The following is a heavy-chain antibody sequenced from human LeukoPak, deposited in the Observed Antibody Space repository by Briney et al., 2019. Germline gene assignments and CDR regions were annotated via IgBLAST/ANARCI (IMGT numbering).Heavy chain of an antibody. Sequence: SETLSLTCSVSGGSISSGDYYWNWIRQPPGKGLEWIAYIYYSGDTYYNPSLKSRVTISVDTSKNQFSLKPSSVTAADTAVYYCARERVVPAAMPGIWFDPWGQGTLVTVSS. D-gene: IGHD2-2*01. CDR3: ARERVVPAAMPGIWFDP. CDR2: IYYSGDT. J-gene: IGHJ5*02. V-gene: IGHV4-30-4*02. CDR1: GGSISSGDYY.